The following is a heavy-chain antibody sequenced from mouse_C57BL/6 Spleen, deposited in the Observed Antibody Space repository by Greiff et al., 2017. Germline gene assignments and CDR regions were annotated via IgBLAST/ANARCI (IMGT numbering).Heavy chain of an antibody. Sequence: QVQLKESGAELVKPGASVKMSCKASGYTFTTYPIEWMKQNHGKSLEWIGNFHPYNDDTKYNEKFKGKAILTADKSSSTAYMELRSLTSEDSAVYYCTRYTDAGYFDVWGTGTTVTVSS. CDR2: FHPYNDDT. D-gene: IGHD1-1*01. J-gene: IGHJ1*03. CDR3: TRYTDAGYFDV. CDR1: GYTFTTYP. V-gene: IGHV1-47*01.